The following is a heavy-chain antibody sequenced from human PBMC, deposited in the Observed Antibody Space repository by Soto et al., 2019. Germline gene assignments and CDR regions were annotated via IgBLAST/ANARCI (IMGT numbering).Heavy chain of an antibody. D-gene: IGHD2-2*01. CDR3: AKDRNQLLSKGLYDY. Sequence: GGSLRLSCAASGFTVGSNYMSWVRQAPGKGLEWVSVIYSGGSTYYADSVKGRFTISRDNSKNTLYLQMNSLRAEDTAVYYCAKDRNQLLSKGLYDYWGQGTLVTVSS. J-gene: IGHJ4*02. V-gene: IGHV3-66*01. CDR2: IYSGGST. CDR1: GFTVGSNY.